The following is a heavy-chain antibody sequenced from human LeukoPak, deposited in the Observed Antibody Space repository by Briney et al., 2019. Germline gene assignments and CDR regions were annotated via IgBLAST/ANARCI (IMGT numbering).Heavy chain of an antibody. CDR2: IYYSGST. CDR3: ARGGSGPRLGY. V-gene: IGHV4-4*02. J-gene: IGHJ4*02. CDR1: GDSISSSNW. D-gene: IGHD6-25*01. Sequence: SETLSLTCAVSGDSISSSNWWSWVRQPPGKGLEWIGEIYYSGSTYYNPSLKSRVTISVDTSKNQFSLKLSSVTAADTAVYYCARGGSGPRLGYWGQGTLVTVSP.